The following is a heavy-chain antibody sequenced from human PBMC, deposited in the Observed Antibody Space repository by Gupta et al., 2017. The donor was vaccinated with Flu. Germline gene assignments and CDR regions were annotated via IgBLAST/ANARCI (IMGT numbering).Heavy chain of an antibody. CDR2: ISGSGANT. Sequence: VRQAAGRGLEWVSTISGSGANTYYADSVKGRFAISRDNSKNTLYLQMDSLRAEDTAVYYCAKDQAPLVGASDYWGQGTLVTVSS. CDR3: AKDQAPLVGASDY. V-gene: IGHV3-23*01. J-gene: IGHJ4*02. D-gene: IGHD1-26*01.